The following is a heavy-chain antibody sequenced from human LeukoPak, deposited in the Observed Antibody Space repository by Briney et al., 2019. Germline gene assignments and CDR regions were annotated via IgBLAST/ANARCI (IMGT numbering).Heavy chain of an antibody. CDR1: GFTFSSYA. V-gene: IGHV3-30-3*01. D-gene: IGHD3-22*01. CDR2: ISYDGSNK. J-gene: IGHJ5*02. CDR3: AKDPLEGGYHPNWFDP. Sequence: PGGSLRLSCAASGFTFSSYAMHWVRQAPGKGLEWVAVISYDGSNKYYADSVKGRFTISRDNSKNTLYLQMNSLRAEDTAVYYCAKDPLEGGYHPNWFDPWGQGTLVTVSS.